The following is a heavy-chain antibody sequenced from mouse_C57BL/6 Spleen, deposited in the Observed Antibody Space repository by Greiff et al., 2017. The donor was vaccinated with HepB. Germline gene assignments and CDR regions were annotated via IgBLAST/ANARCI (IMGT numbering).Heavy chain of an antibody. CDR2: IDPSDSYT. J-gene: IGHJ4*01. CDR3: ARRGPYYAMDY. CDR1: GYTFTSYW. D-gene: IGHD3-3*01. Sequence: QVQLQQSGAELVRPGTSVKLSCKASGYTFTSYWMHWVKQRPGQGLEWIGVIDPSDSYTNYNQKFKGKATLTVDTSSSTAYMQLSSLTSEDSAVYYCARRGPYYAMDYWGQGTSVTVSS. V-gene: IGHV1-59*01.